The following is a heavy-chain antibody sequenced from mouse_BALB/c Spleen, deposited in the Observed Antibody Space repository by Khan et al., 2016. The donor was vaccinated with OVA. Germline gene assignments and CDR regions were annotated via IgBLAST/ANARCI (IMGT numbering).Heavy chain of an antibody. Sequence: DVKLVESGGGLVKPGGSLKVSCAASGFTFSNYAMSWVRQTPEKRLEWVASISSGGRTYYQDSVMGRLTISRDNARNIMFLQMSSLWSEDTAMYYCAKDYWFVYWGQGTLVTVSA. CDR3: AKDYWFVY. V-gene: IGHV5-6-5*01. CDR2: ISSGGRT. CDR1: GFTFSNYA. J-gene: IGHJ3*01.